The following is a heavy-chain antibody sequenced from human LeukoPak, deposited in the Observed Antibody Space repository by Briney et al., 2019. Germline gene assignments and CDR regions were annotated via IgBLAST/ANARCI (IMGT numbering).Heavy chain of an antibody. CDR2: ISGDGGST. CDR3: ARGLNYDFWSGPPGDYYYMDV. Sequence: GGSLRLSXAASGFTFDDYAMHWVRQAPGKGLEWVSLISGDGGSTYYADSVRGRFTISRDNSKNSLYLQMNSLRTEDTALYYCARGLNYDFWSGPPGDYYYMDVWGKGTTVTVSS. D-gene: IGHD3-3*01. J-gene: IGHJ6*03. CDR1: GFTFDDYA. V-gene: IGHV3-43*02.